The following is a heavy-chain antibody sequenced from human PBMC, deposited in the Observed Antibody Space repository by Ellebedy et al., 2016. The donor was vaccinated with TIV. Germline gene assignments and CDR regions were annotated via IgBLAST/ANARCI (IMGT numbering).Heavy chain of an antibody. Sequence: GESLKISCAASGFTFSSYAMHWVRQAPGKGLEWVAFIRYDGSNKYYADSVKGRFTISRDNSKNTLYVQMNSLRAEDTAVYYCAKDSNLYGDYRYGMDVWGQGTTVTVSS. CDR3: AKDSNLYGDYRYGMDV. J-gene: IGHJ6*02. D-gene: IGHD4-17*01. CDR2: IRYDGSNK. CDR1: GFTFSSYA. V-gene: IGHV3-30*02.